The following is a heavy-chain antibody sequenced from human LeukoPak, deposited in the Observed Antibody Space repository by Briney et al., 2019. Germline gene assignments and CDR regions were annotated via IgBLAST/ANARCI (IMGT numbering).Heavy chain of an antibody. CDR3: AKNRPWSGYSYYFDY. CDR1: EFTFNNYW. V-gene: IGHV3-74*01. CDR2: IKNDGKIT. J-gene: IGHJ4*02. D-gene: IGHD3-3*01. Sequence: QPGGSLRLSCAASEFTFNNYWMHWVRQAPGKGLVWVSRIKNDGKITTYADSVKGRFTISRDNSKNTLYLQMNSLRAEDTAVYYCAKNRPWSGYSYYFDYWGQGTLVTVSS.